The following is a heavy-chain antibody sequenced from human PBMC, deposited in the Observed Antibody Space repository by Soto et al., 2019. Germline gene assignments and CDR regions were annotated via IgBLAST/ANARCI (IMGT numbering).Heavy chain of an antibody. CDR1: GGSISSYY. J-gene: IGHJ5*02. V-gene: IGHV4-59*01. CDR3: ARLNCYDSSGYPTPSVDP. D-gene: IGHD3-22*01. Sequence: SETLSLTCTVSGGSISSYYCSWIWKPPGKGLEWIGYIYYSGSTNYNPSLKSRVTISVDTSKNQFSLKLSSVTAADTAVHYCARLNCYDSSGYPTPSVDPWGQGTLVTVSS. CDR2: IYYSGST.